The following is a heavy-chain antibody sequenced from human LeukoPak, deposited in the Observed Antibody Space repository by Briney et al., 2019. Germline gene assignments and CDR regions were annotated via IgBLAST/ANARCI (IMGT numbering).Heavy chain of an antibody. Sequence: GESLKISCKGSGYSFTSYWIGWVRQMPGKGLEWMGIISPGDSDTRYSPSFQGQITISADKSINTAYLQWSSLKASDTAMYYCARSRNLQHLVDYWGQGTLVTVSS. CDR1: GYSFTSYW. D-gene: IGHD1-1*01. CDR3: ARSRNLQHLVDY. CDR2: ISPGDSDT. V-gene: IGHV5-51*01. J-gene: IGHJ4*02.